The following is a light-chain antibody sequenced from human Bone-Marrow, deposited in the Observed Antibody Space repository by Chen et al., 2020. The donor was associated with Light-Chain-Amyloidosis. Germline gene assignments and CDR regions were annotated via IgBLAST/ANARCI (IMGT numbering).Light chain of an antibody. CDR3: QSYDGTLKIYV. Sequence: HSLLTQQPSVSGAPGHRVTIYCTGNSAHFGAGLAVYWYQQVPGKAPKLIISTNSDRPSRAPERFSGSKSGASASMAIPGLQADEGGDYYCQSYDGTLKIYVFGTGTKVTGL. J-gene: IGLJ1*01. CDR1: SAHFGAGLA. CDR2: TNS. V-gene: IGLV1-40*01.